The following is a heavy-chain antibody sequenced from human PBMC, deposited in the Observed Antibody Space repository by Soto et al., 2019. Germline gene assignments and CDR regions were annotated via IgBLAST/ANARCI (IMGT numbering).Heavy chain of an antibody. CDR1: GFTFSSYG. D-gene: IGHD1-26*01. Sequence: LRLSCAASGFTFSSYGMHWVRQAPGKGLEWVAVTSYDGSNKYYADSVKGRFTISRDNSKNTLYLQMNSLRAEDTAVYYCAKDQSGSYLYYFDYWGQGTLVTVSS. CDR3: AKDQSGSYLYYFDY. CDR2: TSYDGSNK. V-gene: IGHV3-30*18. J-gene: IGHJ4*02.